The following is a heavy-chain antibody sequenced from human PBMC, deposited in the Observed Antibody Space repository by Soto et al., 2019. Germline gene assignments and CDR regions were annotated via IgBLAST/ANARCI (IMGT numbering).Heavy chain of an antibody. J-gene: IGHJ4*02. CDR1: GGSISSYY. Sequence: QVQLQESGPGLVKPSETLSLTCTVSGGSISSYYWSWIRQPPGKGLEWIGYISYSGSTNYNPSLRSRVTISIDTSKNPLSLKLSSVTAADTAVYYCARHCSDGGCLAFWGQGALVTVSS. CDR2: ISYSGST. D-gene: IGHD2-15*01. V-gene: IGHV4-59*08. CDR3: ARHCSDGGCLAF.